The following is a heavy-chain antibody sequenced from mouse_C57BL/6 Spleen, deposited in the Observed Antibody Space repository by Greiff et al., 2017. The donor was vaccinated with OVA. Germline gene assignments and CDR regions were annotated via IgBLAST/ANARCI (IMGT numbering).Heavy chain of an antibody. CDR2: IYPGDGDT. Sequence: VQLQQSGPELVKPGASVKISCKASGYAFSSSWMNWVQQGPGKGLEWIGRIYPGDGDTNYTGKFKGKATLTADKTSSTAYMQLSSLTSEDSAVYFCARPTTVVATDWYFDVWGTGTTVTVSS. V-gene: IGHV1-82*01. CDR3: ARPTTVVATDWYFDV. D-gene: IGHD1-1*01. J-gene: IGHJ1*03. CDR1: GYAFSSSW.